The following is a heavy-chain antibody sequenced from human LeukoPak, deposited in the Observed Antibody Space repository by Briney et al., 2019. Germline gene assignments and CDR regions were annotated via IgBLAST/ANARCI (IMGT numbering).Heavy chain of an antibody. V-gene: IGHV3-23*01. J-gene: IGHJ4*02. CDR3: AKDLTPVTTGDFDY. D-gene: IGHD4-17*01. CDR1: GFTFSSYS. Sequence: PGGSLRLSCAASGFTFSSYSMNWVRQAPGKGLEWVSAISGSGGSTYYADSVKGRFTISRDNSKNTLYLQMNSLRAEDTAVYYCAKDLTPVTTGDFDYWGQGTLVTVSS. CDR2: ISGSGGST.